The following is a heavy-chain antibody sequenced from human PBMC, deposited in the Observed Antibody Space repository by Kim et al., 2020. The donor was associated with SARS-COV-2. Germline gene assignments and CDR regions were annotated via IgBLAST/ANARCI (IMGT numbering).Heavy chain of an antibody. CDR3: ARAPRGDFYGSGSYFRSLYFDY. D-gene: IGHD3-10*01. V-gene: IGHV7-4-1*02. CDR1: GYTFTSYA. CDR2: INTNTGNP. Sequence: ASVKVSCKASGYTFTSYAMNWVRQAPGQGLEWMGWINTNTGNPTYAQGFTGRFVFSLDTSVSTAYLQISSLKAEDTAVYYCARAPRGDFYGSGSYFRSLYFDYWGQGTLVTVSS. J-gene: IGHJ4*02.